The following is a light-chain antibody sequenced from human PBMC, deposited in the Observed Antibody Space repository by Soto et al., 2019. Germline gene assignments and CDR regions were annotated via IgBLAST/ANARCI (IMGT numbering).Light chain of an antibody. CDR2: DVS. CDR3: CSYAGSYSGV. Sequence: QSALTQPRSVSGSPGQSVTISCTGTSSDVGAYNYVSWYQHHPGKAPKVMIYDVSERPSGVPDRFSGSKSDNKASLTISGPQAEDEADYYCCSYAGSYSGVFGGGTQLTVL. J-gene: IGLJ3*02. CDR1: SSDVGAYNY. V-gene: IGLV2-11*01.